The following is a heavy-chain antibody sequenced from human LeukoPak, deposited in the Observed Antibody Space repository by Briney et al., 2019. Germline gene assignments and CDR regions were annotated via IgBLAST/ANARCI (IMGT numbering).Heavy chain of an antibody. D-gene: IGHD3-22*01. CDR3: ARVGSYYDSSGYYDY. J-gene: IGHJ4*02. CDR1: GYTFTNYG. Sequence: ASVKVSCKASGYTFTNYGISWVRQAPGQGLEWMGGIIPIFGTANYAQKFQGRVTITADESTGTAYMELSSLRSEDTAVYYCARVGSYYDSSGYYDYWGQGTLVTVSS. V-gene: IGHV1-69*13. CDR2: IIPIFGTA.